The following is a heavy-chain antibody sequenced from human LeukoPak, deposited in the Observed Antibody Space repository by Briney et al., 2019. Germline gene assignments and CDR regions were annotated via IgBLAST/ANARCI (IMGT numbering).Heavy chain of an antibody. J-gene: IGHJ4*02. CDR3: AREGDSGLQADLDY. D-gene: IGHD6-19*01. CDR2: IKQDGSEK. Sequence: GGSLRLSCAASGFTFSDYYMSWIRQAPGKGLEWVANIKQDGSEKYYVDSVKGRFTISRDNAKNSLYLQMNSLRVEDTAVYYCAREGDSGLQADLDYWGQGTLVTVSS. CDR1: GFTFSDYY. V-gene: IGHV3-7*01.